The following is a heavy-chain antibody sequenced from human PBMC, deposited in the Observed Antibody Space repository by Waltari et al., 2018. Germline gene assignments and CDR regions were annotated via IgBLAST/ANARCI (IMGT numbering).Heavy chain of an antibody. Sequence: EVQLVESGGGLVKPGGSLRLSCAASGFTFSSDSMNWSRQAPGKGLEWVSSISSSSSYIYYADSVKGRFTISRDNAKNSLYLQMNSLRAEDTAVYYCARDQGGDGYNPDYWGQGTLVTVSS. CDR3: ARDQGGDGYNPDY. D-gene: IGHD3-16*01. J-gene: IGHJ4*02. CDR2: ISSSSSYI. V-gene: IGHV3-21*01. CDR1: GFTFSSDS.